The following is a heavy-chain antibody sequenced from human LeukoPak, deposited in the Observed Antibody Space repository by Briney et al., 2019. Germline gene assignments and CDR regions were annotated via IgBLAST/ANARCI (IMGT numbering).Heavy chain of an antibody. CDR2: ISSSSYI. V-gene: IGHV3-21*01. CDR3: AREIAKFNDY. CDR1: GFTFSSYS. J-gene: IGHJ4*02. Sequence: GGSLRLSCAASGFTFSSYSMNWVHQAPGKGLEWVSSISSSSYIYYADSVKGRFTLSRDNAKNSLYLQMNSLRAEDTAVYYCAREIAKFNDYWGQGTLVTVSS. D-gene: IGHD2-21*01.